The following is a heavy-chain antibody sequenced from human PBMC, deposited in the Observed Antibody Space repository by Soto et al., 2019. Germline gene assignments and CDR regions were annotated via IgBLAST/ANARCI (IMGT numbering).Heavy chain of an antibody. V-gene: IGHV4-30-4*01. J-gene: IGHJ6*02. CDR2: IYYSGST. CDR3: ARGGNGGLHHYYYYYYGMDV. D-gene: IGHD4-4*01. CDR1: GGSISSGDYY. Sequence: KASETLSLTCTVSGGSISSGDYYWSWIRQPPGKGLEWIGYIYYSGSTYYNPSLKSRVTISVDTSKNQFSLKLSSVTAADTAVYYCARGGNGGLHHYYYYYYGMDVWGQGTTVTVSS.